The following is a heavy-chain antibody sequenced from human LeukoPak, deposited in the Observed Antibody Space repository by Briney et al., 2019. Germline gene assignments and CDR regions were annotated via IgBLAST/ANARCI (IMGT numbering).Heavy chain of an antibody. Sequence: GGSLRLSCAGSGFTFSDFWMTWVRQTPGKGLEWVANIKQDGSEKYYVDSVKGRFIISRDNAKNSLYLQMNSLRAEDTAVYYCARAKWELRVLLGYWGQGTLVTASS. J-gene: IGHJ4*02. CDR2: IKQDGSEK. D-gene: IGHD1-26*01. CDR3: ARAKWELRVLLGY. CDR1: GFTFSDFW. V-gene: IGHV3-7*01.